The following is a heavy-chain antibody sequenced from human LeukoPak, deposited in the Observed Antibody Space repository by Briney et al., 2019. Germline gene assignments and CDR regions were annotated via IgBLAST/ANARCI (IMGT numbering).Heavy chain of an antibody. Sequence: SETLSLTCIVSGGYISSYYWSWVRQPARKGPEWIGRIYTSGSTKYNPLFKSRVTMSVDTSKNQFSLKLSSVTAADTAVYYCARDLSGSSFDAFDIWGQGTMVTVSS. V-gene: IGHV4-4*07. CDR1: GGYISSYY. CDR3: ARDLSGSSFDAFDI. D-gene: IGHD1-26*01. J-gene: IGHJ3*02. CDR2: IYTSGST.